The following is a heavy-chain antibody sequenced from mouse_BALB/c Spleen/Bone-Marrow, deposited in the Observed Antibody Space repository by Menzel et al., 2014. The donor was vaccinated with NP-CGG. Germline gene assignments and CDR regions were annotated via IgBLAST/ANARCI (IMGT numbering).Heavy chain of an antibody. Sequence: EVQLQQSGAELVKPGASVKLSCTASGFNIKDTYMHWVKQRPEQGLEWIGRIDPANGNTKYDPKFQDKATITADTSSNTAYLQLGSLTSDDTAVYYCARSEFISRICYFDVWGPGTSVTVSS. V-gene: IGHV14-3*02. CDR1: GFNIKDTY. CDR3: ARSEFISRICYFDV. J-gene: IGHJ1*01. D-gene: IGHD1-2*01. CDR2: IDPANGNT.